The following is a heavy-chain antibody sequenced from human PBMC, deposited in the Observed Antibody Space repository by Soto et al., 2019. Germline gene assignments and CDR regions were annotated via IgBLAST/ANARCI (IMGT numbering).Heavy chain of an antibody. J-gene: IGHJ4*02. CDR1: GYTFTSYG. V-gene: IGHV1-18*01. Sequence: GASVKVSCKASGYTFTSYGSSWVRQAPGQGLEWMGWISAYNGNTNYAQKLQGRVTMTTDTSTSTAYMELRSLRSDDTAVYYCARDRYCSSTSCYVFAVTNDYWGQGTLVTVSS. CDR2: ISAYNGNT. D-gene: IGHD2-2*01. CDR3: ARDRYCSSTSCYVFAVTNDY.